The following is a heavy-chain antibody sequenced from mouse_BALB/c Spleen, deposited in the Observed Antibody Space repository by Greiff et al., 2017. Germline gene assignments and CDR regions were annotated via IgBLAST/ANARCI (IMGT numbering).Heavy chain of an antibody. CDR1: GFTFSSYG. D-gene: IGHD2-10*02. CDR3: AREGYGNPFDY. J-gene: IGHJ2*01. Sequence: EVKLVESGGGLVQPGGSLKLSCAASGFTFSSYGMSWVRQTPDKRLELVATINSNGGSTYYPDSVKGRFTISRDNAKNTLYLQMSSLKSEDTAMYYCAREGYGNPFDYWGQGTTLTVSS. V-gene: IGHV5-6-3*01. CDR2: INSNGGST.